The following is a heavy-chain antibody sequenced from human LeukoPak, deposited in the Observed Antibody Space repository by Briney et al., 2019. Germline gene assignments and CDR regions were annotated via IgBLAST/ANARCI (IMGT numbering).Heavy chain of an antibody. V-gene: IGHV3-9*01. Sequence: GGSLRLSCAASGFTFDDYAMHWVRQAPGKGLEWVSGISWNSGSIGYADSVKGRFTISRDNAKNSLYLQMNSLRAEDTAVYYCARASEERPDFDYWGQGTLVTVSS. CDR3: ARASEERPDFDY. J-gene: IGHJ4*02. CDR2: ISWNSGSI. D-gene: IGHD1-1*01. CDR1: GFTFDDYA.